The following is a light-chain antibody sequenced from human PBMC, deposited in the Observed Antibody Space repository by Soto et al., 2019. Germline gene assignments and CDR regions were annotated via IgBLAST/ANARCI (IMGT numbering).Light chain of an antibody. J-gene: IGKJ1*01. V-gene: IGKV3-11*01. CDR1: PSVSSY. Sequence: EIVLTQSPATLSLSPGERATLSCRASPSVSSYLAWYQQKPGQAPRLLIYDASNRATAIPARFSGSGSGTDFTLTISSLEPEDFAVYYCQQRSNWPVAFGQGTKVEIK. CDR3: QQRSNWPVA. CDR2: DAS.